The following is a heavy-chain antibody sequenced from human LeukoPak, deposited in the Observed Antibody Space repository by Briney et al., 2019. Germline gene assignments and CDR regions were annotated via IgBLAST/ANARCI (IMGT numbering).Heavy chain of an antibody. Sequence: GGSLRLSCAASGFTVSSNYMSWVRQAPGKGLEWVSFIYSGGSTYYADSVKGRFTISRDNSKNTLYLQMNSLRAEDTAVYYCARVSGSGSYYFYYYFDYWGQGTLVTVSS. CDR2: IYSGGST. CDR1: GFTVSSNY. CDR3: ARVSGSGSYYFYYYFDY. D-gene: IGHD3-10*01. J-gene: IGHJ4*02. V-gene: IGHV3-53*01.